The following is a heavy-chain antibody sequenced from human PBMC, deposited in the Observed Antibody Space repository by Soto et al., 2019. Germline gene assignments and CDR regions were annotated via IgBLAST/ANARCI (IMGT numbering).Heavy chain of an antibody. V-gene: IGHV4-31*03. CDR2: IYYSGST. CDR3: AVGGIDAFDI. J-gene: IGHJ3*02. Sequence: SETLSLTCTVSGGSISSGGYYWSWIRQHPGKGLEWIGYIYYSGSTYYNPSLKSRVTISVDTSKNQFSLKLSSVTAADTAVYYCAVGGIDAFDIWGQGTMVTVSS. CDR1: GGSISSGGYY.